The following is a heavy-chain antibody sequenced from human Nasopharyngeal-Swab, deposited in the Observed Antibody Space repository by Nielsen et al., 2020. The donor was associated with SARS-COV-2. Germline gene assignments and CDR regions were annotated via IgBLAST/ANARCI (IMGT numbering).Heavy chain of an antibody. D-gene: IGHD2-2*01. J-gene: IGHJ4*02. Sequence: GESLKISCAASGFTFSSYSMNWVRQAPGKGLEWVSSISSSGSTIYYADSVKGRFTISRDNAKNSLYLQMNSLRAEDTAVYYCASNALPYYFDYWGQGTLVTVSS. V-gene: IGHV3-48*04. CDR2: ISSSGSTI. CDR3: ASNALPYYFDY. CDR1: GFTFSSYS.